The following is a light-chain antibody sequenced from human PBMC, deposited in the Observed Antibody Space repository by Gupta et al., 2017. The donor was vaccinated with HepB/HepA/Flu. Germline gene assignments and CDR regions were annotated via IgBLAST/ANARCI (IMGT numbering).Light chain of an antibody. J-gene: IGKJ2*03. CDR1: QSVSSSY. Sequence: EIVLTQSPGTLSLSPGERATLSCRASQSVSSSYLAWYQQKPGQAPRLLIYGASSRATGIPDRFSGSGSGTXFTLTIXRLEPEDFAVYYCQQYCSSPNRFGXGTKLEIK. CDR2: GAS. V-gene: IGKV3-20*01. CDR3: QQYCSSPNR.